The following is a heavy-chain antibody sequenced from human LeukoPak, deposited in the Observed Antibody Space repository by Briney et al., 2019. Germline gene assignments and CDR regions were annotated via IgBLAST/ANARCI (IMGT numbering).Heavy chain of an antibody. CDR1: GFTISGSS. Sequence: GGSLRPSCPAPGFTISGSSLHWVRQAPGKGLEWVAVIANDGTAKYYPGSVKGRFTISRDNSKNTLYLQMDSLSAEDTAVFYCAKVRGLVGATYKAYPYYAMDVWGQGTTVTVSS. V-gene: IGHV3-30*01. J-gene: IGHJ6*02. D-gene: IGHD1-26*01. CDR3: AKVRGLVGATYKAYPYYAMDV. CDR2: IANDGTAK.